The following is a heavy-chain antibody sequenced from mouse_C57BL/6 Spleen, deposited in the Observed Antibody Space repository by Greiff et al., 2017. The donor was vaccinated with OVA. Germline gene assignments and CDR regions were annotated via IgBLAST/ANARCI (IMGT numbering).Heavy chain of an antibody. CDR3: ARDGNWDYAMDY. D-gene: IGHD4-1*01. Sequence: EVQLQESGPGLVKPSQSLSLTCSVTGYSITSGYYWNWIRQFPGNKLEWMGYISYDGSNNYNPSLKNRISITRDTSKNQFFLKLNSVTTEDTATYYCARDGNWDYAMDYWGQGTSVTVAS. J-gene: IGHJ4*01. CDR1: GYSITSGYY. CDR2: ISYDGSN. V-gene: IGHV3-6*01.